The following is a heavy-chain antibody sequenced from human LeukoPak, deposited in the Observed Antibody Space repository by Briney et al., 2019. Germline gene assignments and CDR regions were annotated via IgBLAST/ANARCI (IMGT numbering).Heavy chain of an antibody. Sequence: SETLSLTCTVPGGSISSSSYYWGWIRQPPGKGLEWIGSIYYSGSTYYNPSLKSRVTISVDTSKNQFSLKLSSVTAADTAVYYCASRTRFGELRFDYWGQGTLVTVSS. J-gene: IGHJ4*02. V-gene: IGHV4-39*01. CDR2: IYYSGST. D-gene: IGHD3-10*01. CDR1: GGSISSSSYY. CDR3: ASRTRFGELRFDY.